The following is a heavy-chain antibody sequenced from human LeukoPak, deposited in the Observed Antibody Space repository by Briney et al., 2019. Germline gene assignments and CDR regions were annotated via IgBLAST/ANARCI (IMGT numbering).Heavy chain of an antibody. CDR3: TTSPYDSSGYADY. Sequence: PGGSLRLSCAASGLTFSDAWMSWVRQAPGKGLEWVGRIKRKTDGGTTDYAAPVKGRFTISRDDSKNTLYLQMNSLKTEGTAVYYCTTSPYDSSGYADYWGQGTLVTVSS. CDR1: GLTFSDAW. V-gene: IGHV3-15*01. CDR2: IKRKTDGGTT. J-gene: IGHJ4*02. D-gene: IGHD3-22*01.